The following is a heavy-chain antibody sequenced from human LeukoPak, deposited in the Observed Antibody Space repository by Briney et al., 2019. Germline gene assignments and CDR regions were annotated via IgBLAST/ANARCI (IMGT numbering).Heavy chain of an antibody. CDR2: IYHSGST. CDR1: GGSVSRTSYY. CDR3: ARGGDTSSWYAWFDP. V-gene: IGHV4-61*01. D-gene: IGHD6-13*01. Sequence: SETLSLTCTVSGGSVSRTSYYWSWIRQPPGKGLEWIGYIYHSGSTKYNPSLKSRVTISIDTSKHQFSLKLSSVTAADTAMYYCARGGDTSSWYAWFDPWGQGTLVTVSS. J-gene: IGHJ5*02.